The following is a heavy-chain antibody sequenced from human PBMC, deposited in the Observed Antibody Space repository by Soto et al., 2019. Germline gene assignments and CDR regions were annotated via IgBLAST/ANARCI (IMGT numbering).Heavy chain of an antibody. CDR3: AAGDSSDTGDH. D-gene: IGHD5-18*01. Sequence: QVQLVQSGAEVKKPGSSVKVSCKASGDTLSTHGISWVRQAPGQGLEWMGGTIPIIGTTDYAEKFQGRVTITADESTTTSYMEPSSLRPDDTAVSYWAAGDSSDTGDHWGRGTLVTVSS. CDR2: TIPIIGTT. J-gene: IGHJ4*02. CDR1: GDTLSTHG. V-gene: IGHV1-69*01.